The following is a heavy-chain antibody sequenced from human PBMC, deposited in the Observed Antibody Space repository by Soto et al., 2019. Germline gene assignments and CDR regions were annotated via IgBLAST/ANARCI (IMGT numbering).Heavy chain of an antibody. CDR3: ARGDDLGYCTNGVCYGLDY. D-gene: IGHD2-8*01. J-gene: IGHJ4*02. CDR2: INPSGGST. Sequence: VASVKVSCKASGYTFTSYYMHWVRQAPGQGLEWMGIINPSGGSTSYAQKFQGRVTMTRDTSTSTDYMELSSLRSEDTAVYYCARGDDLGYCTNGVCYGLDYWGQGTLVTVSS. CDR1: GYTFTSYY. V-gene: IGHV1-46*01.